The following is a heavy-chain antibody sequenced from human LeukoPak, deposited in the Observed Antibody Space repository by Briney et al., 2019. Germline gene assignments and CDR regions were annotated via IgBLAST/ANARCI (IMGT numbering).Heavy chain of an antibody. D-gene: IGHD3-22*01. CDR3: AAPHHITMIYY. Sequence: ASVKVSCKASGFTFTSSAVQWVRQARGQRLEWIGWIVVGSGNTNYAQKFQERVTITRDMSTSTAYMELSGLRSEDTAVYYCAAPHHITMIYYWGQGTLVTVSS. J-gene: IGHJ4*02. CDR2: IVVGSGNT. CDR1: GFTFTSSA. V-gene: IGHV1-58*01.